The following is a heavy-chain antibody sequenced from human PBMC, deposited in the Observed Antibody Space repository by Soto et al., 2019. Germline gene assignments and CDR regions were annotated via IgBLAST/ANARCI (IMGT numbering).Heavy chain of an antibody. CDR2: IKGDETTS. V-gene: IGHV3-74*01. Sequence: GGSLRLSCAASGFTFTSYWIHWVRQAPGKGLLWMSRIKGDETTSSYADSVKGRFTISRDNAKNTVYLQMNSLRAEDTAVYYCARGAFGSYYVDYWGQGTLVTVS. D-gene: IGHD3-10*01. CDR1: GFTFTSYW. J-gene: IGHJ4*02. CDR3: ARGAFGSYYVDY.